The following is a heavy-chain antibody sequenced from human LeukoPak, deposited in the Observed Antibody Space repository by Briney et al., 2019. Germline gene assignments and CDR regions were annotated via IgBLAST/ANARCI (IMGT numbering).Heavy chain of an antibody. CDR2: IIPIFGTA. Sequence: GASVKVSCKASGGTFSSYAISWVRQAPGQGLEWMGGIIPIFGTANYAQKFQGRVTITADESTSTAYMELSSLRSEDTAVYYCARDFIQQERGIFDYWGQGTLVTVSS. V-gene: IGHV1-69*13. CDR3: ARDFIQQERGIFDY. J-gene: IGHJ4*02. CDR1: GGTFSSYA. D-gene: IGHD1-1*01.